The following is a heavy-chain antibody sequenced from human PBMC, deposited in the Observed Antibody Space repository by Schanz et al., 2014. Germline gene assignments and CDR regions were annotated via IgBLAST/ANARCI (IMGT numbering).Heavy chain of an antibody. Sequence: QVQLVESGGGVVQPGRSLRLSCAASGFTFSSHVMHWVRQAPGKGLEWVAVISHDGSKKYYPDSVKGRFTISRDNSKNTLYVQMNSLRVEDTAVYYCARSPYYDILIGYYDHFDYWGQGTLVTVSS. J-gene: IGHJ4*02. CDR1: GFTFSSHV. CDR3: ARSPYYDILIGYYDHFDY. D-gene: IGHD3-9*01. CDR2: ISHDGSKK. V-gene: IGHV3-30*04.